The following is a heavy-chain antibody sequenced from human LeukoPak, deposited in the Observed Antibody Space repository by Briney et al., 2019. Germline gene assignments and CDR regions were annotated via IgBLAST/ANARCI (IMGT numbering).Heavy chain of an antibody. CDR2: ISAYNGNT. D-gene: IGHD3-3*01. J-gene: IGHJ6*03. CDR3: ARAVVTIFGVPYYMDV. CDR1: GYTFTSYG. V-gene: IGHV1-18*01. Sequence: GASVKVSCKASGYTFTSYGISWVRQAPGQGLEWMRWISAYNGNTNYAQKLQGRVTMTTDTSTSTAYMELRSLRSDDTAVYYCARAVVTIFGVPYYMDVWGKGTTVTVSS.